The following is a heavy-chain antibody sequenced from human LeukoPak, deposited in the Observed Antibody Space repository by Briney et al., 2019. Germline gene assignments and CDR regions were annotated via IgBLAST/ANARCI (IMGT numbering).Heavy chain of an antibody. Sequence: GSLRLSCAASGFTFSSYWMNWARQAPGRGLEWVASINHNGNVNYYVDSVKGRFTISRDNAKNSLYLQMSNLRAEDTAVYFCARGGGLDVWGQGATVTVSS. D-gene: IGHD3-16*01. CDR2: INHNGNVN. CDR3: ARGGGLDV. V-gene: IGHV3-7*03. CDR1: GFTFSSYW. J-gene: IGHJ6*02.